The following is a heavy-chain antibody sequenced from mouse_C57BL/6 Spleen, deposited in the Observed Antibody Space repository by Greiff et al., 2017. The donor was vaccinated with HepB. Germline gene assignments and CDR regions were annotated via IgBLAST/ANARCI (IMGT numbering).Heavy chain of an antibody. V-gene: IGHV1-61*01. CDR1: GYTFTSYW. Sequence: QVQLQQPGAELVRPGSSVKLSCKASGYTFTSYWMDWVKQRPGQGLEWIGNIYPSDSETHYNQKFKDKATLTVDKSSSTAYMQLSSLTSEDSAVYYCARSPTYYRDAMDYWGQGTSVTVSS. D-gene: IGHD2-14*01. CDR3: ARSPTYYRDAMDY. CDR2: IYPSDSET. J-gene: IGHJ4*01.